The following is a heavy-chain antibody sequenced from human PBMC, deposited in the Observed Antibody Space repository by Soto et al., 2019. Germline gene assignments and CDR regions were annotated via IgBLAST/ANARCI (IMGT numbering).Heavy chain of an antibody. Sequence: EVQLVESGGGLVQPGRSLRLSCTASGFTFDDYALHWVRQAPGKGLEWVSGITGNSDRVDYADSVKGRFTISRDNARNSRYLQMNSLRAEDTALYFCGKGLSIAAIDYWGQGTLVTVSS. V-gene: IGHV3-9*01. CDR1: GFTFDDYA. CDR2: ITGNSDRV. D-gene: IGHD6-13*01. J-gene: IGHJ4*02. CDR3: GKGLSIAAIDY.